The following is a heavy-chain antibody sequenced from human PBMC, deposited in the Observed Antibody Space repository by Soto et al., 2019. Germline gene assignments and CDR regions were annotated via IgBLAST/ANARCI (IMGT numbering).Heavy chain of an antibody. CDR1: GFSLSTSGMC. V-gene: IGHV2-70*01. Sequence: SGPTLVNPTQTLTLTCTFSGFSLSTSGMCVSWIRQPPGKALEWLALIDWDDDKYYSTSLKTRLTISKDTSKNQVVLTMTNMDPVDTATYYCARISGPSSYDSTASYIDSWGQRTLVPVSS. CDR3: ARISGPSSYDSTASYIDS. J-gene: IGHJ4*02. D-gene: IGHD3-22*01. CDR2: IDWDDDK.